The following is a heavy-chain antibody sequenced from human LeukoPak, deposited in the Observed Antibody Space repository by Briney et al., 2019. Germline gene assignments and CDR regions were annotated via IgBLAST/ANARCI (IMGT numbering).Heavy chain of an antibody. CDR1: GYTFTGYY. CDR2: INPNSGGT. Sequence: ASMQVSCMASGYTFTGYYMHWVRQAPGQGLEWMGWINPNSGGTNYAQKFQGRVTMTRDTSISTAYMELSRLRSDDTAVYYCAIDRFTVVPAAIPDYWGQGTLVTVSS. J-gene: IGHJ4*02. CDR3: AIDRFTVVPAAIPDY. D-gene: IGHD2-2*02. V-gene: IGHV1-2*02.